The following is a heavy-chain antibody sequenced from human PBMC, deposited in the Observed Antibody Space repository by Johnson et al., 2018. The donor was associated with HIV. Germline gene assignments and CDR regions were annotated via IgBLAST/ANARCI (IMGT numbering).Heavy chain of an antibody. CDR1: GFTFSDYY. V-gene: IGHV3-66*01. CDR2: IYSGGST. CDR3: ARGLTGEQVDI. Sequence: VQLVESGGGLVKPGGSLRLSCAASGFTFSDYYMSWIRQAPGKGLEWVSVIYSGGSTYYADSVKGRFTISRDNSKNTLYLQMNSLRAEDTAVYYCARGLTGEQVDIWGQGIMVIVSS. D-gene: IGHD3-16*01. J-gene: IGHJ3*02.